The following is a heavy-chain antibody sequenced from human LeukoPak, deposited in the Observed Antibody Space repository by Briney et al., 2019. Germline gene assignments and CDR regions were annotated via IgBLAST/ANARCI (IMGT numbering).Heavy chain of an antibody. J-gene: IGHJ6*02. D-gene: IGHD6-6*01. V-gene: IGHV3-30-3*01. Sequence: GGSLRFSCAASGFTFSSYPVYWVRKAPGKGLEWVAAISHGGTNKYYADSVKGRFIITWDNSKNTLYLQMSSLRAEDTAVYHCARERSISCDYYGLDVWGQGTTVTVSS. CDR1: GFTFSSYP. CDR3: ARERSISCDYYGLDV. CDR2: ISHGGTNK.